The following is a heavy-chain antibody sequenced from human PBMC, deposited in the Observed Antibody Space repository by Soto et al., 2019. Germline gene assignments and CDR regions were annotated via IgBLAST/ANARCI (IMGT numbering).Heavy chain of an antibody. D-gene: IGHD3-10*01. V-gene: IGHV3-74*01. CDR3: ADFRAY. J-gene: IGHJ4*01. CDR1: GFTFSTSW. CDR2: INSDGSST. Sequence: EMQLVESGGGLVQPGGSLRLSCAASGFTFSTSWMHWVRQGPGKGLVWVSRINSDGSSTNYADSVKGRFTISRDNAKNTLYLQMNSLRAEDTAVYYCADFRAYWGHGTLVTVSS.